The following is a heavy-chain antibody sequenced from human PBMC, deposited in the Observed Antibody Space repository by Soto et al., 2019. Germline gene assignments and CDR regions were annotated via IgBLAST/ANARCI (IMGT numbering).Heavy chain of an antibody. D-gene: IGHD5-18*01. V-gene: IGHV4-59*12. CDR1: GGSISSYY. Sequence: SETLSLTCTVSGGSISSYYWSWIRQPPGKGLEWIGYIYYSGSTNYNPSLKSRVTISVDTSKNQFSLKLSSVTAADTAVYYCARDHQSGNSWSFDYWGQGILVTVSS. CDR3: ARDHQSGNSWSFDY. J-gene: IGHJ4*02. CDR2: IYYSGST.